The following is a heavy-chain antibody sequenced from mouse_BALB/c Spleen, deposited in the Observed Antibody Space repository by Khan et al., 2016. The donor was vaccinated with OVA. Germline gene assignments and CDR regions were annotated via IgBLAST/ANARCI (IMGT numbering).Heavy chain of an antibody. CDR3: ARGKKGFAY. CDR2: ISYSGST. Sequence: EVELVESGPGLVKPSQSLSLTCTVTGYSITSDYAWNWIRQFPGNKLEWMGYISYSGSTSYNPSLKSRISTTRDTSKNQFFLQLNSVTTEDTATYCCARGKKGFAYWGQGTLVAVSA. CDR1: GYSITSDYA. V-gene: IGHV3-2*02. J-gene: IGHJ3*01.